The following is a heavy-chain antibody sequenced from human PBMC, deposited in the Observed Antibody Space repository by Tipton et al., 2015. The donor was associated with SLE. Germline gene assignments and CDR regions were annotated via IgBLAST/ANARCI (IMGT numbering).Heavy chain of an antibody. CDR2: VFYNGET. D-gene: IGHD4-17*01. Sequence: LRLSCTVSRGSISSYYWSWIRQPPGQGPEWIGHVFYNGETNYNPPLKGRVTISLDTSMKQFSLNLMSVTSADTAVYYCASLRFYGDYDLGRWGQGALVTVSS. V-gene: IGHV4-59*01. CDR1: RGSISSYY. CDR3: ASLRFYGDYDLGR. J-gene: IGHJ4*02.